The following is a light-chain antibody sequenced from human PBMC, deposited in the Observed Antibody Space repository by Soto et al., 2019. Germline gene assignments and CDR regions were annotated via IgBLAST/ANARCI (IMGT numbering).Light chain of an antibody. CDR3: PHYNSYSEA. CDR2: KAS. V-gene: IGKV1-5*03. J-gene: IGKJ1*01. CDR1: QTISSW. Sequence: IQMPQSHSTLSGSVGDRVTITCRASQTISSWLAWYQQKPGKAPKLLIYKASTLKSGVPSRFSGSGSGTEFTLTISSLQPDDFATYYCPHYNSYSEAFGQGTKVDIK.